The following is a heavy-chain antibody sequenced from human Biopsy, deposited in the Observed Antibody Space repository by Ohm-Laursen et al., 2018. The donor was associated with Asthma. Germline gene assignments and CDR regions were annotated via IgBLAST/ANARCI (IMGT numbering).Heavy chain of an antibody. CDR1: GGTFNTYV. J-gene: IGHJ4*02. D-gene: IGHD2-2*01. CDR2: INFDFCTT. Sequence: EPSVKPSCKSLGGTFNTYVIGWARQAPGQGLEWMGRINFDFCTTTYPQKFQDRVTITADDSTSTVYMELSCLRSEDTAVYYCARKAGSCISRTCYSLDFWGQGTLVTVSS. V-gene: IGHV1-69*13. CDR3: ARKAGSCISRTCYSLDF.